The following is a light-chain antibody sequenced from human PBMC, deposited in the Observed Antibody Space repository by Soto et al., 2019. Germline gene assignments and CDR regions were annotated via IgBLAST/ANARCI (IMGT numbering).Light chain of an antibody. V-gene: IGKV3-15*01. Sequence: ILMTQSPATLSVSPGERATLSCRASQSVSNNLACYQQKPSQAPRLLIYDASTRATGIPSRFSGSGSGTEFTLTISGLQSEDLAVYYCNHYNIWPPWTFGQGTKVEVK. J-gene: IGKJ1*01. CDR1: QSVSNN. CDR3: NHYNIWPPWT. CDR2: DAS.